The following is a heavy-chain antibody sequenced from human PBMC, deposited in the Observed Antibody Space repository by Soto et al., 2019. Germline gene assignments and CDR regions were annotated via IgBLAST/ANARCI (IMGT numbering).Heavy chain of an antibody. Sequence: VASVKVSCKASGFTFTSSAVQWVRQARGQRLEWIGWIVVGSGNTNYAQKFQERVTITTDMSTSTAYMELSSLRSEDTAVYYCAADFPPYYYDSSGYYSALWGQGTLVTVSS. CDR1: GFTFTSSA. CDR3: AADFPPYYYDSSGYYSAL. CDR2: IVVGSGNT. J-gene: IGHJ4*02. D-gene: IGHD3-22*01. V-gene: IGHV1-58*01.